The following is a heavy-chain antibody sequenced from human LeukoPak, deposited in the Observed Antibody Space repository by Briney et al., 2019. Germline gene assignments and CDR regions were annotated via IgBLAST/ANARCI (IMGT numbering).Heavy chain of an antibody. CDR2: MNPNNNNT. CDR1: GYTFTSYD. CDR3: ARYPRSNYNFDF. V-gene: IGHV1-8*01. D-gene: IGHD5-24*01. J-gene: IGHJ4*02. Sequence: ASVKVSCKASGYTFTSYDINWVRQATGQGLEWMGWMNPNNNNTGYAQKFQGRVTMPRNTSISTAYMELSSLRSEDTAVYYCARYPRSNYNFDFWGQGTLVTVSS.